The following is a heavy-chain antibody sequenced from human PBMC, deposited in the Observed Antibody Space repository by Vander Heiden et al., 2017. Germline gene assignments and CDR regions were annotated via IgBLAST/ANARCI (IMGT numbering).Heavy chain of an antibody. Sequence: EVRLVESGGGLVQPGRSLRLSCAASGLPFDDYALPWVRQAPGKGLEWVSVISWNSGSIGYADSVKGRFTISRDNAKNSLYLQMNSLRAEDTALYYCAKGPDYYDSSGYYYYFDYWGQGTLVTVSS. CDR2: ISWNSGSI. D-gene: IGHD3-22*01. J-gene: IGHJ4*02. CDR3: AKGPDYYDSSGYYYYFDY. V-gene: IGHV3-9*01. CDR1: GLPFDDYA.